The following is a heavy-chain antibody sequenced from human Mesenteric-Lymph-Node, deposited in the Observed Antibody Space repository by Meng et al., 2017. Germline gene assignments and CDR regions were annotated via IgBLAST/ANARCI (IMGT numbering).Heavy chain of an antibody. CDR2: ISSGNGNT. V-gene: IGHV1-3*01. CDR3: ARYDYGDS. Sequence: QVQLGQSGAEVKKPGASVKVSCKASGYTFSAYAMQWVRQAPGQGLEWMGWISSGNGNTKYSQRFQGRVTITRDTSATTAYMELSSLRSEDTAVYYCARYDYGDSWGQGTLVTVSS. CDR1: GYTFSAYA. J-gene: IGHJ4*02.